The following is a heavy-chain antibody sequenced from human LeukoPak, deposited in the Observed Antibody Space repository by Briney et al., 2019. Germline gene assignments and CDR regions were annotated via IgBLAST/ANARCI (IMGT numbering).Heavy chain of an antibody. CDR3: VQEGPRGLAFDI. J-gene: IGHJ3*02. V-gene: IGHV3-23*01. Sequence: GGSLRLSCEASGVTFSSYVMSWVRLAPGKRPEWVSGISGSGGGTYYADSVKGRFAISRDNSKNTLDLQMNSLRAEDTAVYYCVQEGPRGLAFDIWGQGTKVTVSS. CDR2: ISGSGGGT. CDR1: GVTFSSYV.